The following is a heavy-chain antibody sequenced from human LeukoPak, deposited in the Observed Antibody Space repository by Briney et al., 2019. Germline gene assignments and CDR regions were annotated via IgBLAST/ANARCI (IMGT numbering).Heavy chain of an antibody. J-gene: IGHJ2*01. D-gene: IGHD3-3*01. Sequence: SETLSLTCTASGGSISSYYWSWIRQPPGKGLEWIGYIYYSGSTNYNPSLKSRVTISVDTSKNQFSLKLSSVTAADTAVYYCARARVVTRTYWYFDLWGRGTLVTVSS. CDR1: GGSISSYY. CDR2: IYYSGST. V-gene: IGHV4-59*01. CDR3: ARARVVTRTYWYFDL.